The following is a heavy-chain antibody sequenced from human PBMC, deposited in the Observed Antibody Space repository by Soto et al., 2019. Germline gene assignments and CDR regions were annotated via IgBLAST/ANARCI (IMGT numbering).Heavy chain of an antibody. CDR3: ARGGITGTTPYFGY. Sequence: SETLSLSCAVSGGSISSSNWWSWVRQPPGKGLEWIGEIYHSGSTNYNPSLKSRVTISVDKSKNQFSLKLSSVTAADTAVYYCARGGITGTTPYFGYWGQGTLVTVSS. CDR2: IYHSGST. D-gene: IGHD1-7*01. CDR1: GGSISSSNW. V-gene: IGHV4-4*02. J-gene: IGHJ4*02.